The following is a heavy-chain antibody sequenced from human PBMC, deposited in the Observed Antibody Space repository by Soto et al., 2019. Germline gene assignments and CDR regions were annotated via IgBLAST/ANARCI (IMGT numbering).Heavy chain of an antibody. D-gene: IGHD6-6*01. V-gene: IGHV3-9*01. J-gene: IGHJ4*02. CDR2: VSWNSGSI. CDR3: AKEASSIAALG. Sequence: VQLVESGGGLVQPGRSLRLSCAASGFTFDDYAMHWVRQAPGKGLGWVSGVSWNSGSIGYADSVQGRFTISRDNAKNSLYLQMNSLRAEDTALYYCAKEASSIAALGWGQGTLVTVSS. CDR1: GFTFDDYA.